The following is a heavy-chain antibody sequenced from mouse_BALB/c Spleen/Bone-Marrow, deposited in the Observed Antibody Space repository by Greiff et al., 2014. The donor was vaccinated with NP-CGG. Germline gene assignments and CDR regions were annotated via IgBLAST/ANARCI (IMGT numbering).Heavy chain of an antibody. V-gene: IGHV1S56*01. Sequence: VQVVESGPELVKPGASMRISCKASGYTFTTYFIHWVKQRPGQGLEWIGWIYPGNINIKYNENFKDKVTLTADKSSNTAHLQFSGLTSEDSAVYFCARGDYYRSVMDYWGQGTSVTVSS. CDR3: ARGDYYRSVMDY. CDR2: IYPGNINI. J-gene: IGHJ4*01. CDR1: GYTFTTYF. D-gene: IGHD2-14*01.